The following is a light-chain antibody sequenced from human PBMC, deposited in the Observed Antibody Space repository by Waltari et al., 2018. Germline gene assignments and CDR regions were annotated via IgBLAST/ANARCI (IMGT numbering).Light chain of an antibody. CDR2: GAS. CDR1: QSVSSSY. V-gene: IGKV3-20*01. Sequence: EIVLTQSPGTLSLSTGARATLSCRASQSVSSSYLAWYQQKPGQAPRLLIYGASSRATGIPDRFSGSGSGTDFTLTISRLEPEDFAVYYCQQYGSTSWTFGQGTKVEIK. CDR3: QQYGSTSWT. J-gene: IGKJ1*01.